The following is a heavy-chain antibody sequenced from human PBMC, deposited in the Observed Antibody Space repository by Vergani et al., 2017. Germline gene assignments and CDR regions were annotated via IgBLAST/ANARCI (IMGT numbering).Heavy chain of an antibody. CDR1: GFTFRIYG. J-gene: IGHJ1*01. CDR3: TKAGQYDSDNFHDS. CDR2: IRYDGTKR. V-gene: IGHV3-30*02. D-gene: IGHD3-22*01. Sequence: QVQLEESGGGVVQPGRSLRLSCAASGFTFRIYGMHWVRQAPGKGLEWVAFIRYDGTKRFYGDSVKGRFTISRDNSQTTVFLQMNSLRADDSAVYYCTKAGQYDSDNFHDSWGQGALVTVAS.